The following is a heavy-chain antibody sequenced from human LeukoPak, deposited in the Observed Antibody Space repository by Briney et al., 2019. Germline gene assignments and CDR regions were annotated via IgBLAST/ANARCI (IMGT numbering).Heavy chain of an antibody. D-gene: IGHD6-13*01. CDR1: GFTFSSYG. V-gene: IGHV3-30*18. Sequence: GGSLRLSCAASGFTFSSYGMHWVRQAPGKGLEWVAVISYDGSNKYYADSVKGRFTISRDNSKNTLYLQMNSLRAEDTAVYYCAKEVPYSSSRYPYFDYWGQGTLVTVSS. J-gene: IGHJ4*02. CDR2: ISYDGSNK. CDR3: AKEVPYSSSRYPYFDY.